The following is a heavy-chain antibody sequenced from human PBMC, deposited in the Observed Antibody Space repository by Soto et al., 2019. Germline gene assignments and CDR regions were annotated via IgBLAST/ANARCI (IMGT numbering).Heavy chain of an antibody. CDR3: ARGLPNSSSFDS. CDR2: VSSDGSST. J-gene: IGHJ4*02. CDR1: GFTFSSYW. V-gene: IGHV3-74*01. D-gene: IGHD2-2*01. Sequence: EVQLVESGGGLVQPGESLRLSCAASGFTFSSYWMHWIRQAPGKGLVWVSRVSSDGSSTVYANSVKGRLTISRDNAKNTVYLQRNTLRAEDTTVYYCARGLPNSSSFDSWGQGNLVTVSS.